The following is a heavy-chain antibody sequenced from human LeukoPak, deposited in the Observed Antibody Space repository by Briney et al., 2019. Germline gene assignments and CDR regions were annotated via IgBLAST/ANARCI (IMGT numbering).Heavy chain of an antibody. CDR1: GVTFTNYE. J-gene: IGHJ6*02. CDR2: ICSRGNTI. Sequence: GGSLRLSCAASGVTFTNYEMKWVRQAPGKGLMGFSYICSRGNTIYYADSVKGRFTISRDNANNSLYLQMNSLRAEDTAVYYCARGAYGSGSYFPSSMDVWGQGTTVTVSS. CDR3: ARGAYGSGSYFPSSMDV. D-gene: IGHD3-10*01. V-gene: IGHV3-48*03.